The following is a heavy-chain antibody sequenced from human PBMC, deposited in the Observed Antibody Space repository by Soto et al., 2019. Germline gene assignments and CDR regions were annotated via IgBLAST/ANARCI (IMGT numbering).Heavy chain of an antibody. CDR2: ISSSSSTI. Sequence: ESGGGLVQPGGSLRLSCAASGFTFSSYSMNWVRQAPGKGLEWVSYISSSSSTIYYADSVKGRFTISRDNAKNSLYLQMNSLRAEDTAVYYCARIARYCSGGSCYYYYYYMDVWGKGTTVTVSS. CDR1: GFTFSSYS. V-gene: IGHV3-48*01. CDR3: ARIARYCSGGSCYYYYYYMDV. J-gene: IGHJ6*03. D-gene: IGHD2-15*01.